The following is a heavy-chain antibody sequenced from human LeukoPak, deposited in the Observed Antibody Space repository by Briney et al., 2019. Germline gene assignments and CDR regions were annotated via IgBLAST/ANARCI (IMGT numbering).Heavy chain of an antibody. V-gene: IGHV4-34*01. J-gene: IGHJ6*03. CDR3: ARTTEGYAGGPGYSYYYYMDV. Sequence: PSETLSLTCAVYGGSFSNYYWTWIRQPPGKGLEWIGEINHSGSARYNPSLKSRVIISVDTSKNQFSLKLSSVTAADTAVYYCARTTEGYAGGPGYSYYYYMDVWGKGTTVTISS. CDR2: INHSGSA. D-gene: IGHD5-12*01. CDR1: GGSFSNYY.